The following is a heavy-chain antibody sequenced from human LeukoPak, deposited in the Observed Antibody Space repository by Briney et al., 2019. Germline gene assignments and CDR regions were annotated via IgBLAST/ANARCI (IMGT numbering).Heavy chain of an antibody. D-gene: IGHD6-13*01. CDR3: ARVRRGSSWSYYYYYMDV. CDR2: ISSSGGTI. CDR1: EFTFSSYN. V-gene: IGHV3-48*01. J-gene: IGHJ6*03. Sequence: PGGSLRLSCAASEFTFSSYNMNWVRQAPGKGLEWVSYISSSGGTIYYADSVRGRFTISRDNAKNSLYLQMNSLRGEDTAVYYCARVRRGSSWSYYYYYMDVWGKGTTVTISS.